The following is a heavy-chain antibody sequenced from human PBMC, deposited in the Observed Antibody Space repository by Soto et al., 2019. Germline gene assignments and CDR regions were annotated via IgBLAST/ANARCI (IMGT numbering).Heavy chain of an antibody. CDR1: GFYITNYW. CDR2: IKEDGSLK. Sequence: DVQLVESGGGLVQPGGSLRLSCAASGFYITNYWMTWVRQAPGKGPEWVANIKEDGSLKFYVDSVRGRFTISRDNAKMEVYLGMSRLRAEDTAVYYCVRDSYTAHWHTAGEDYWGQGTLVTVSS. V-gene: IGHV3-7*01. J-gene: IGHJ4*02. D-gene: IGHD2-2*02. CDR3: VRDSYTAHWHTAGEDY.